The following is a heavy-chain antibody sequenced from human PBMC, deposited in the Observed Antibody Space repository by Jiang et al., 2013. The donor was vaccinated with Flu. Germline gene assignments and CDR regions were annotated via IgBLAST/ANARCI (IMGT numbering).Heavy chain of an antibody. J-gene: IGHJ5*02. CDR1: GGSISSYY. Sequence: GPGLVKPSETLSLTCTVSGGSISSYYWSWIRQPPGKGLEWIGYIYYSGSTNYNPSLKSRVTISVDTSKNQFSLKLSSVTAADTAVYYCARTSYCSSTSCYGEERWFDPWGQGTLVTVSS. V-gene: IGHV4-59*01. CDR2: IYYSGST. CDR3: ARTSYCSSTSCYGEERWFDP. D-gene: IGHD2-2*01.